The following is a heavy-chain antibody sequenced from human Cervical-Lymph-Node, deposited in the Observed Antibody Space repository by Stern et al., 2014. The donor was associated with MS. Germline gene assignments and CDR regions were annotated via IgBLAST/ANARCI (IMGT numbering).Heavy chain of an antibody. CDR3: ARDYGDYAFDY. V-gene: IGHV5-51*01. CDR2: IYPGDSDT. Sequence: EVHLVESGAEVKKPGESLKISCKGSGYSFSANWIAWVRQMPGQGLEWMRIIYPGDSDTRYSPSFQGQVTISADKSISTAYLQWSSLKASDTAMYYCARDYGDYAFDYWGQGTLVTVSS. D-gene: IGHD4-17*01. CDR1: GYSFSANW. J-gene: IGHJ4*02.